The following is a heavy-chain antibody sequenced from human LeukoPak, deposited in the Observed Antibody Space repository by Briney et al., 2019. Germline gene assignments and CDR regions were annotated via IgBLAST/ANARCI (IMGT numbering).Heavy chain of an antibody. CDR1: GDSFSAYY. J-gene: IGHJ6*03. CDR2: IYSSGNT. Sequence: SETLSLTCTVSGDSFSAYYWSWIRQPPGRGLEWIGYIYSSGNTNYNPSLKSRVTISVGTSKKQHSLKLTSVTAADTAVYYCAIHTNVDIISFMDVWGKGTTVTVSS. V-gene: IGHV4-4*09. D-gene: IGHD2-8*01. CDR3: AIHTNVDIISFMDV.